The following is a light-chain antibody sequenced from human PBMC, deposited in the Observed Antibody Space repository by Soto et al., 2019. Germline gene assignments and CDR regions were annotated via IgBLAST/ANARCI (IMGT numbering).Light chain of an antibody. CDR3: SSYTTSSTPV. Sequence: QSALTQPASVSGSPGQSIAISCTGTSSGVGAYNYVSWYQQHPGKAPKLMVYDVSNRPSGVSDRFSGSKSGNTASLTVSGLQPEDEADYYCSSYTTSSTPVFGGGTKLTVL. CDR2: DVS. V-gene: IGLV2-14*03. J-gene: IGLJ2*01. CDR1: SSGVGAYNY.